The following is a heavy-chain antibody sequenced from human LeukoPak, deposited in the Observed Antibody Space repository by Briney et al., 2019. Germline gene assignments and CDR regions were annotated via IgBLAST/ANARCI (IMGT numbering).Heavy chain of an antibody. J-gene: IGHJ5*02. CDR1: GYTFTSYG. V-gene: IGHV1-46*01. D-gene: IGHD1-14*01. CDR3: ARARTGLNAFDP. Sequence: ASVKVSCKASGYTFTSYGISWVRQAPGQGLEWMGIINPSGGSTSYAQKFQGRVTMTRDTSTSTVYMELSSLRSEDTAVYYCARARTGLNAFDPWGQGTLVTVSS. CDR2: INPSGGST.